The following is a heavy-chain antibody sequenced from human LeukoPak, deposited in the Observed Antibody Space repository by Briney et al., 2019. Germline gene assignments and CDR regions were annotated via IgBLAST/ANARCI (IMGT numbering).Heavy chain of an antibody. V-gene: IGHV3-66*04. CDR3: ASQNVDSGDAFDI. J-gene: IGHJ3*02. D-gene: IGHD5-12*01. Sequence: GGSLRLSCAASGFTVSSNYMSWVRQAPGKGLEWVSVIYSGGSTYYADSVKGRFTISRDNSKNTLYLQMNSLRAEDTAVYYCASQNVDSGDAFDIWGQGTMVTVSS. CDR2: IYSGGST. CDR1: GFTVSSNY.